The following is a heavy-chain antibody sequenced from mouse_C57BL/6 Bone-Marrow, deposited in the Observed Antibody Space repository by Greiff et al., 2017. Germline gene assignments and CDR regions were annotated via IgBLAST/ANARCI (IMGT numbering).Heavy chain of an antibody. Sequence: VHVKQSGTVLARPGASVKMSCKTSGYTFTSYWMHWVKQRPGQGLEWIGAIYPGNSDTSYNQKFKGKAKLTAVTSASTAYMELSSLTNEDSAVYYGTRDGNYHETYYAMDYWGQGTSVTVSS. CDR2: IYPGNSDT. V-gene: IGHV1-5*01. D-gene: IGHD2-1*01. CDR3: TRDGNYHETYYAMDY. CDR1: GYTFTSYW. J-gene: IGHJ4*01.